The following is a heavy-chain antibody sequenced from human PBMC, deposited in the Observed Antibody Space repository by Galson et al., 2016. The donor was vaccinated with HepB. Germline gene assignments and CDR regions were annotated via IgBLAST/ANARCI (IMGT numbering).Heavy chain of an antibody. D-gene: IGHD1-26*01. CDR1: GFSFSNYG. V-gene: IGHV3-23*01. CDR2: ITATGGST. J-gene: IGHJ4*02. Sequence: SLRLSCAASGFSFSNYGMSRVRQAPGKGLEWVSSITATGGSTYIADSVKGRFTISRDNAKNTLFLQMNSLRAEDTAVYYCIRSLGATDYWGQGTLVTVSS. CDR3: IRSLGATDY.